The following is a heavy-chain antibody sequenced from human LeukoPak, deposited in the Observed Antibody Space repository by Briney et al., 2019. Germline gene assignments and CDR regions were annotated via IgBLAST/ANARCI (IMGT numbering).Heavy chain of an antibody. J-gene: IGHJ6*03. V-gene: IGHV1-8*01. CDR2: VNPNSGNT. D-gene: IGHD6-6*01. Sequence: ASVKVSFKASGYTFTIYDINWVRQATGQGLEWMGWVNPNSGNTGYAQKFQGRVTMTRNTSISTAYMELSSLRSEDTGVYYCARATSIAARRGYYYYYMDVWGKGTTVTVSS. CDR1: GYTFTIYD. CDR3: ARATSIAARRGYYYYYMDV.